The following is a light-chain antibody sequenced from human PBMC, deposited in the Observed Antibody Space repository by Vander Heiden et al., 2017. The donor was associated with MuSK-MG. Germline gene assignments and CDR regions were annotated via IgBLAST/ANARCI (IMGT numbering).Light chain of an antibody. Sequence: SYVLTPPPSVSVAPGKTARITCGGTNIGSKSVHCYHQKPAQAPALVIYYDSDRPAGIPERFSGSNSGNTATMTISRVDAGEEADYYCQVWESSSDNNVVFGGGTKLTVL. CDR3: QVWESSSDNNVV. CDR1: NIGSKS. V-gene: IGLV3-21*01. CDR2: YDS. J-gene: IGLJ2*01.